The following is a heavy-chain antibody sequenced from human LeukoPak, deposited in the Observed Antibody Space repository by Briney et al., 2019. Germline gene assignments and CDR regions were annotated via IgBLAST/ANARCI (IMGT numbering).Heavy chain of an antibody. V-gene: IGHV3-9*01. CDR2: ISWNSGSI. Sequence: PGGSLRLSCAASGFTFDDYALHWVRQAPGKGLEWVSGISWNSGSIGYADSVKGRFTISRDNAKNSLYLQINSLRAEDTALYYCAKDRARDCSSTSCYTFDYWGQGTLVTVSS. CDR1: GFTFDDYA. CDR3: AKDRARDCSSTSCYTFDY. D-gene: IGHD2-2*02. J-gene: IGHJ4*02.